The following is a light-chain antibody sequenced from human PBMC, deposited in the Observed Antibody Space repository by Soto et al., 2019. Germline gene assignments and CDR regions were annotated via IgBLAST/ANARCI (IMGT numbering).Light chain of an antibody. CDR1: QSVTTY. V-gene: IGKV1-39*01. J-gene: IGKJ5*01. CDR2: GAS. Sequence: DIQMTQSPSSLSASVGDRVTITCRASQSVTTYLNWYQHKPGKAPQLLIYGASRLQSGVPSRFSASGSATYFALTITSLQPEDFATYYCHQSYSNPPTFGQGTRLEIK. CDR3: HQSYSNPPT.